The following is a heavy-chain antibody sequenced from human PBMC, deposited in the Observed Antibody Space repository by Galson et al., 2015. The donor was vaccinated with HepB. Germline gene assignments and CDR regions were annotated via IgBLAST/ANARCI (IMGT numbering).Heavy chain of an antibody. CDR3: ARAYADFWSGYYDY. V-gene: IGHV1-2*02. CDR2: INPNSGGT. CDR1: GYTFTGYY. D-gene: IGHD3-3*01. Sequence: SVKVSCKASGYTFTGYYMHWVRQAPGQGLEWMGWINPNSGGTNYAQKFQGRVTMTRDTSISTAYMELSRLRSDDTAVYYCARAYADFWSGYYDYWGQGTLVTVPS. J-gene: IGHJ4*02.